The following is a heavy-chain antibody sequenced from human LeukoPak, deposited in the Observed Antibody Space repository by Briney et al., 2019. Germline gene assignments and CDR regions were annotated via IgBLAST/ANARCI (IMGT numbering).Heavy chain of an antibody. CDR2: IYYSGST. Sequence: SETLSLTCTVSGGSLSNYYWTWIRQPPGKGLEWIGYIYYSGSTNYNPSLKSRVTISVDTSKNQFSLKLSSVTAADTAVYYCASGQFPYYYGMDVWGQGTTVTVSS. J-gene: IGHJ6*02. D-gene: IGHD2-21*01. CDR3: ASGQFPYYYGMDV. CDR1: GGSLSNYY. V-gene: IGHV4-59*01.